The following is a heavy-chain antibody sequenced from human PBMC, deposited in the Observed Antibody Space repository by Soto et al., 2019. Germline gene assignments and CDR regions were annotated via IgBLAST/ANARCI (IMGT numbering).Heavy chain of an antibody. CDR1: GFTFNNYG. V-gene: IGHV3-30*18. Sequence: QVQLVESGGGVVQPGRSLRLSCAASGFTFNNYGMHWVRQAPGNALEWVATISNDGSDKYYADSVKSRLTISRDNSKNTVYLQMNSLRAEETAVYYCAKDQGIAASHGIDWGQGTMVTVSA. J-gene: IGHJ3*01. CDR3: AKDQGIAASHGID. CDR2: ISNDGSDK. D-gene: IGHD6-13*01.